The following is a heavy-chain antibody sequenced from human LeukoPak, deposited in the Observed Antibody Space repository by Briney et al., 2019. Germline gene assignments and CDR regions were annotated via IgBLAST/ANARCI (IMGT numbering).Heavy chain of an antibody. CDR1: GGTFSGYA. J-gene: IGHJ5*02. CDR2: IIPIFGTA. CDR3: ASLSGLDYYDSSGYPPGFDP. V-gene: IGHV1-69*06. Sequence: GASVKVSCKASGGTFSGYAISWVRQAPGQGLEWMGRIIPIFGTANYAQKFQGRVTITADKSTSTAYMELSSLRSEDTAVYYCASLSGLDYYDSSGYPPGFDPWGQGTLVTVSS. D-gene: IGHD3-22*01.